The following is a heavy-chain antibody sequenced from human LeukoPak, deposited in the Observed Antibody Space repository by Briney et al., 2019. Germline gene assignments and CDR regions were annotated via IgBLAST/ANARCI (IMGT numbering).Heavy chain of an antibody. CDR1: GGSFCGYY. J-gene: IGHJ6*02. Sequence: SETLSLTCAVYGGSFCGYYWSWIRQPPGKGLEWMGEINHSGSTNYNPSLKSRVTISVDTSKNQFSLKLSSVTAADTAVYYCARLALRNQLLYFHYYGMDVWGQGTTVTVSS. CDR3: ARLALRNQLLYFHYYGMDV. D-gene: IGHD2-2*02. CDR2: INHSGST. V-gene: IGHV4-34*01.